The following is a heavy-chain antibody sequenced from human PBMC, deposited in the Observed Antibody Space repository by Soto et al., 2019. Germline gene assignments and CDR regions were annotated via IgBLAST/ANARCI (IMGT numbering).Heavy chain of an antibody. CDR3: VTNRGDYDGSFFAR. CDR1: GAPITSGGSY. Sequence: QVRLQESGPGPVQPSQTLSLSCTVSGAPITSGGSYWTWIRQQPGKGLEWLGYIYYNWNTKYNPSLNSRLTMSLDTSENQFSLNLESVTAADTAVYFCVTNRGDYDGSFFARWGQGTLVTVSS. J-gene: IGHJ4*02. D-gene: IGHD4-17*01. V-gene: IGHV4-31*04. CDR2: IYYNWNT.